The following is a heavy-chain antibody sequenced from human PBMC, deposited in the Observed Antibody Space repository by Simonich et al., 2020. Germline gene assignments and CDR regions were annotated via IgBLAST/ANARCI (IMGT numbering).Heavy chain of an antibody. Sequence: QVQLVQSGAEVKKPGASVKVSCKASGYTFTGYYMHWVRQAPGQGLEWMGWINPNRGGTNYAQKFQGRVTKTRDTSISTAYMELSRLRSDDTAVYYCARDSYSSWYFDLWGRGTLVTVSS. D-gene: IGHD6-13*01. CDR1: GYTFTGYY. CDR3: ARDSYSSWYFDL. V-gene: IGHV1-2*02. J-gene: IGHJ2*01. CDR2: INPNRGGT.